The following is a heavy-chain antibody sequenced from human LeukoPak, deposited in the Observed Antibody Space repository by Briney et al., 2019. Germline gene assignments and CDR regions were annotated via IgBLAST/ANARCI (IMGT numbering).Heavy chain of an antibody. CDR2: VKQDGSEE. D-gene: IGHD3-22*01. Sequence: PGGSLRLSCAASGFTFSSYWMSWVRQAPGKGLEWVANVKQDGSEEYYVDSVKGRFTISRDDAKNSLYLQMNSLRAEDTAVYYCARDGDAGGRYYYDSSGYSPLFDYWGQGTLVTVSS. CDR3: ARDGDAGGRYYYDSSGYSPLFDY. J-gene: IGHJ4*02. CDR1: GFTFSSYW. V-gene: IGHV3-7*05.